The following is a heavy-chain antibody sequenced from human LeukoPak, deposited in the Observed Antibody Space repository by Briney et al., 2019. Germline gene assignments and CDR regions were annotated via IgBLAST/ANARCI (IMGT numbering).Heavy chain of an antibody. V-gene: IGHV1-69*05. CDR2: IIPIFGTA. Sequence: SVKVSCKASGYTFTSYYMHWVRQAPRQGLEWMGRIIPIFGTANYAQKFQGRVTITTDESTSTAYMELSSLRSEDTAVYYCARWGGEEAFDIWGQGTMVTVSS. D-gene: IGHD3-16*01. J-gene: IGHJ3*02. CDR1: GYTFTSYY. CDR3: ARWGGEEAFDI.